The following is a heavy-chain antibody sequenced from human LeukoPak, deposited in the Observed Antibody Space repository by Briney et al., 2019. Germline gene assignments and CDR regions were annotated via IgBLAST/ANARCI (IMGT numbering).Heavy chain of an antibody. CDR1: GGSISSYY. Sequence: SETLSLTCTVSGGSISSYYWSWIRQPAGKGLEWIGRIYTSGGTNYNPSLKSRVTISVDTSKNQFSLKMRSVTAADTAVYYCARVFDSGSQAYFYYMDVWGKGTTVTISS. CDR3: ARVFDSGSQAYFYYMDV. CDR2: IYTSGGT. J-gene: IGHJ6*03. V-gene: IGHV4-4*07. D-gene: IGHD3-10*01.